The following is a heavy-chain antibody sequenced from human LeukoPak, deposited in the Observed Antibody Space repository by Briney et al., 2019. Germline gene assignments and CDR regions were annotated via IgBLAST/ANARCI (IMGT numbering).Heavy chain of an antibody. CDR1: GGSINKYY. V-gene: IGHV4-59*01. J-gene: IGHJ4*02. CDR2: VYYSGSP. D-gene: IGHD3-10*01. Sequence: PSETLSLTCTVSGGSINKYYWTWLRQPPGKGLEWIGSVYYSGSPDFNPSLKSRVTISADTSTNQFSLKLTSVTAADTAVYYCARAGYGSGSYYPAQFDYWGQGTLVTVSS. CDR3: ARAGYGSGSYYPAQFDY.